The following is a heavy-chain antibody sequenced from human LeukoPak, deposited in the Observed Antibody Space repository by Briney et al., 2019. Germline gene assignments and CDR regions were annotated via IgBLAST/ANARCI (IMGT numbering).Heavy chain of an antibody. V-gene: IGHV4-59*01. Sequence: PSENLSLTCTISGDSLTGGYWTWIRQSPAKGLESIGYIANFGDFNYNPSLKSRVTVSMDASKNQFSLRLTSVTAADTAVYYCVRGTRAPDSWGQGMLVTVSS. CDR1: GDSLTGGY. J-gene: IGHJ4*02. CDR2: IANFGDF. CDR3: VRGTRAPDS.